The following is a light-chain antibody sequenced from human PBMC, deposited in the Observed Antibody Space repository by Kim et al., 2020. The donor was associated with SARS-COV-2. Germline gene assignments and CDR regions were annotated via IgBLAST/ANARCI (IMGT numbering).Light chain of an antibody. CDR1: GGHSTNP. CDR3: QTWGTGILV. Sequence: SVKATCPLSGGHSTNPIGRHQQPAEKGPRYLMTLNSAGSHSKGDGIPDRFSGSSSGAERYLTISGLQFDEGADYYCQTWGTGILVFGVRTTLPVL. J-gene: IGLJ3*02. CDR2: LNSAGSH. V-gene: IGLV4-69*01.